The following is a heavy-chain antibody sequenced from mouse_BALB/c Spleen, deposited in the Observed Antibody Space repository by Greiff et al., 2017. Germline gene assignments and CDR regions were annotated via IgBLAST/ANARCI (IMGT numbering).Heavy chain of an antibody. J-gene: IGHJ3*01. V-gene: IGHV5-12-2*01. Sequence: DVKLVESGGGLVQPGGSLKLSCAASGFTFSSYTMSWVRQTPEKRLEWVAYISNGGGSTYYPDTVKGRFTISRDNAKNTLYLQMSSLKSEDTAMYYCARHESVDGYYHSWFAYWGQGTLVTVSA. D-gene: IGHD2-3*01. CDR2: ISNGGGST. CDR3: ARHESVDGYYHSWFAY. CDR1: GFTFSSYT.